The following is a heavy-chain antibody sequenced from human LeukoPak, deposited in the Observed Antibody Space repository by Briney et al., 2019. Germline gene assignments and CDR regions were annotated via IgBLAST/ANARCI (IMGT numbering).Heavy chain of an antibody. CDR1: GGTFSSYA. CDR3: ARDGSIQEAGFDY. Sequence: SVKVSCKASGGTFSSYAISWVRQAPGQGLEWMGGIIPIFGTANYAQKFQGRVTITADESTSTAYMELSSLRSEDTAVYYCARDGSIQEAGFDYWGQGPLVTVSS. D-gene: IGHD2-2*02. J-gene: IGHJ4*02. V-gene: IGHV1-69*13. CDR2: IIPIFGTA.